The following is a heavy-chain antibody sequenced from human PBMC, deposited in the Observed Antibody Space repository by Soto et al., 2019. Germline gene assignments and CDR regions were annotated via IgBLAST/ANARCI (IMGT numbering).Heavy chain of an antibody. CDR2: ISGSGGST. V-gene: IGHV3-23*01. CDR3: AKEVGRYYDILTGYFLRSDAFDI. CDR1: GFTFSSYA. D-gene: IGHD3-9*01. J-gene: IGHJ3*02. Sequence: GGSLRLSCAASGFTFSSYAMSWVRQAPGKGLEWVSAISGSGGSTYYADSVKGRFTISRDNSKNTLYLQMNSLRAEDTAVYYCAKEVGRYYDILTGYFLRSDAFDIWGQGTMVTVSS.